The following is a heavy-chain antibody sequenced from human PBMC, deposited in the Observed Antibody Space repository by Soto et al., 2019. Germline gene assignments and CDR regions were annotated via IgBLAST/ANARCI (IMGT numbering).Heavy chain of an antibody. D-gene: IGHD2-15*01. CDR1: GFTFSSYA. CDR2: ISGSGGST. J-gene: IGHJ4*02. Sequence: EVQLLESGGGLVQPGGSLRLSCAASGFTFSSYAMSWVRQAPGKGLEWVSAISGSGGSTYYADSVKGRFTISRDISKNTLYLQMNSLRAEDTAVYYCAKDLEVEDLYPTGGDYFDYWGQGSLVTVSS. V-gene: IGHV3-23*01. CDR3: AKDLEVEDLYPTGGDYFDY.